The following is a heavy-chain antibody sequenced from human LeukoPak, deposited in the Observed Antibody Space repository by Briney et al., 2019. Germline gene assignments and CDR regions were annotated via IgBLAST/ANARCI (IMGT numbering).Heavy chain of an antibody. V-gene: IGHV4-34*01. CDR1: GGSFSGYY. J-gene: IGHJ6*03. Sequence: PSDTLSLTCAVYGGSFSGYYWSWIRQPPGKGLEWIGEINHSGSTNYNPSLKSRVTISVDTSKNQFSLKLSSVTAADTAVYYCARSGKWSMDVWGKGTTVTVSS. D-gene: IGHD2-15*01. CDR3: ARSGKWSMDV. CDR2: INHSGST.